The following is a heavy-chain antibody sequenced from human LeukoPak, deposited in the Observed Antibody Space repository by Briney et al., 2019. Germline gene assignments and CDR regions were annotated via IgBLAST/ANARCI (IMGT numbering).Heavy chain of an antibody. CDR1: GYTFTSYY. D-gene: IGHD3-10*01. CDR2: INPSGGST. V-gene: IGHV1-46*01. Sequence: ASVKVSCKASGYTFTSYYMHWVRQAPGQGLEWMGIINPSGGSTNYAQKFQGRVTMTRDTSTSTVYMELSSLRSEDTAVYYCARPLGTGSYFHYFDYWGQGTLVTVSS. J-gene: IGHJ4*02. CDR3: ARPLGTGSYFHYFDY.